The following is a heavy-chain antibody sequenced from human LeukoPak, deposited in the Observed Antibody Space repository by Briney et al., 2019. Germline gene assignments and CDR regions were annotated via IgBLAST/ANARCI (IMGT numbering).Heavy chain of an antibody. CDR2: INPNSGGT. D-gene: IGHD2/OR15-2a*01. Sequence: ASVKVSCKASGYTFTGYYMHWVRQAPGQGLEWMGWINPNSGGTNYAQKFQGRVTMTRGTSISPAFMELSRLRSDDTAVYYCASTSTYDAFDIWGQGTMVTVSS. V-gene: IGHV1-2*02. CDR1: GYTFTGYY. J-gene: IGHJ3*02. CDR3: ASTSTYDAFDI.